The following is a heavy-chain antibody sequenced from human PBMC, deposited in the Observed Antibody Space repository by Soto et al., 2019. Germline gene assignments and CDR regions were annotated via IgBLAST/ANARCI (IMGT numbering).Heavy chain of an antibody. J-gene: IGHJ4*02. CDR3: AMIEYSSGSDY. CDR2: IIPIFGTT. D-gene: IGHD6-19*01. Sequence: QARLVQSGAEVKKPGSSVRVSCKASGGTFSSFPIAWVRQAPGQGLEWVGGIIPIFGTTEYAQNFRDRVTIYADESTSTAYMELSFLSFEDTAVYYCAMIEYSSGSDYWCQGTLVTVFS. V-gene: IGHV1-69*01. CDR1: GGTFSSFP.